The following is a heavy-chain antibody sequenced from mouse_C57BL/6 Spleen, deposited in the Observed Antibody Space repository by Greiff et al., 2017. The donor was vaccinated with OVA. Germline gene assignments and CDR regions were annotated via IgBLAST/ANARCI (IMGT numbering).Heavy chain of an antibody. CDR1: GYTFTSYW. D-gene: IGHD2-3*01. CDR2: IDPSDSYT. V-gene: IGHV1-50*01. CDR3: ARRESIYDGYDGFAD. Sequence: VQLQQPGAELVKPGASVKLSCKASGYTFTSYWMQWVKQRPGQGLEWIGEIDPSDSYTNYTPKFKGKATLTVDTSSSTADMQLSSLTSEDSAVYYCARRESIYDGYDGFADWGQGTLVTVSA. J-gene: IGHJ3*01.